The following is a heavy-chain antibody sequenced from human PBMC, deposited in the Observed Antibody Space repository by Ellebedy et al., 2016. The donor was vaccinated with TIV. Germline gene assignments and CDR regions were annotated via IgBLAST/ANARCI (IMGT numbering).Heavy chain of an antibody. Sequence: GESLKISCAASGFTFSSYAMSWVRQAPGKGLEWVSAISGSGGSTYYADSVKGRFTISRDNSKNTLYLQMNSLRAEDTAVYYCAKGFAYYFDSWGQGTLVTVSS. CDR1: GFTFSSYA. CDR2: ISGSGGST. J-gene: IGHJ4*02. V-gene: IGHV3-23*01. CDR3: AKGFAYYFDS.